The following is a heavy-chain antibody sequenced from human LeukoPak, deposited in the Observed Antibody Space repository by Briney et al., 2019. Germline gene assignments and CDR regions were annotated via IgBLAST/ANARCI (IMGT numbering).Heavy chain of an antibody. CDR2: IYTSGST. CDR1: DGSISSGSYY. J-gene: IGHJ4*02. V-gene: IGHV4-61*02. Sequence: SETLSLTCTVSDGSISSGSYYWRWIRQPAGKGLEWIGRIYTSGSTNYNPSLKSRVTISVDTSKNQFSLKLSSVTAADTAVYYCASSGGYWGQGTLVTVSS. CDR3: ASSGGY. D-gene: IGHD3-10*01.